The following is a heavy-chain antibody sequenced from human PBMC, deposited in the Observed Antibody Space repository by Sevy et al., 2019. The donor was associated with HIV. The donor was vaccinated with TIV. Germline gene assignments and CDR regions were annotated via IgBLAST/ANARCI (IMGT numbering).Heavy chain of an antibody. Sequence: SETLSLTCAVSGGSISSSNWWSWVRQPPGKGLEWIGEIYHSGSTNYNPSLKSRVTISVDKSKNQFPVKLTSVTAADTAVYYCAGGRLGIAVAGVFDYWGQGTLVTVSS. D-gene: IGHD6-19*01. V-gene: IGHV4-4*02. CDR2: IYHSGST. CDR3: AGGRLGIAVAGVFDY. J-gene: IGHJ4*02. CDR1: GGSISSSNW.